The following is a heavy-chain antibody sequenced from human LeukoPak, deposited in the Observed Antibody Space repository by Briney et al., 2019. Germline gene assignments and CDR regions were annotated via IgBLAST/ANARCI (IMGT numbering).Heavy chain of an antibody. J-gene: IGHJ3*02. Sequence: SQTLSLTCAISGDSVSSNSAAWNWIRQSPSRGLEWLGRTYYRSKWYNDYAVSVKSRITINPDTSKNQFSLQLNSVTPEDTAVYYCARGIEDIVLIVDAFDIWGQGTMVTVSS. CDR1: GDSVSSNSAA. V-gene: IGHV6-1*01. CDR3: ARGIEDIVLIVDAFDI. CDR2: TYYRSKWYN. D-gene: IGHD2-8*01.